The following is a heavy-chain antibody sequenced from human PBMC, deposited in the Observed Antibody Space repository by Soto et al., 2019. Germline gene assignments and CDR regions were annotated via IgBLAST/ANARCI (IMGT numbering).Heavy chain of an antibody. V-gene: IGHV4-59*08. CDR2: IYYSGST. CDR3: ARQTALGELSKFDY. J-gene: IGHJ4*02. CDR1: GGSISSYY. D-gene: IGHD3-16*02. Sequence: SETLSLTCTVSGGSISSYYWSWIRQPPGKGLEWIGYIYYSGSTNYNPSLKSRVTISVDTSKNQFSLKLSSVTAADTAVYYCARQTALGELSKFDYWGQGTLVTVSS.